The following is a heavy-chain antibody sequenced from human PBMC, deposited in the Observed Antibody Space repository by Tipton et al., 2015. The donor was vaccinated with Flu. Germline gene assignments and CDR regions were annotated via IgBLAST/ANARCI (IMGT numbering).Heavy chain of an antibody. CDR2: IYYSGST. CDR3: ARDGGYDPMTSYYYGMDV. D-gene: IGHD5-12*01. Sequence: TLSLTCTVSGDSISSYYWSWIRQPPGKGLEWIGYIYYSGSTNYNPSLKSRVTISVDTSKNQFSLKLSSVTAADTAVYYCARDGGYDPMTSYYYGMDVWGQGTTVTVSS. V-gene: IGHV4-59*01. CDR1: GDSISSYY. J-gene: IGHJ6*02.